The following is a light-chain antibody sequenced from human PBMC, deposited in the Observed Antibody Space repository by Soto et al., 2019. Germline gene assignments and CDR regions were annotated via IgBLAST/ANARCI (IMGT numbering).Light chain of an antibody. J-gene: IGKJ4*01. CDR3: QQYYSYPSLT. V-gene: IGKV1-5*03. CDR2: KSS. CDR1: QTISSW. Sequence: IQMAQSPSTLSGSVGDRVTITCRASQTISSWLAWYQQKPGRAPKLLIYKSSILESGVPSRFSGSGSGTDFTLTISCLQSEDFATYYCQQYYSYPSLTFGGGTKVDIK.